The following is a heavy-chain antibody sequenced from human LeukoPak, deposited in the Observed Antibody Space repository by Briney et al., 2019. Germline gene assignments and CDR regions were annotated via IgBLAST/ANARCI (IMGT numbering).Heavy chain of an antibody. V-gene: IGHV4-34*01. Sequence: PSETLSLTCAVYGGSFSGYYWSWIRQPPGKGLEWIGEINHSGSTNYNPSLKSRVTISVDTSKNQFSLKLSSVTAADTAVYYCARYRDDNSGSYFDYWGQGTLVTVSS. D-gene: IGHD3-22*01. CDR1: GGSFSGYY. CDR2: INHSGST. J-gene: IGHJ4*02. CDR3: ARYRDDNSGSYFDY.